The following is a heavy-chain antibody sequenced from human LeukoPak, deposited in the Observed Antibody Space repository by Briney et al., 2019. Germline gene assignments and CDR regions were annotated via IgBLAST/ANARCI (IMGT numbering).Heavy chain of an antibody. Sequence: SVKVSCKASGCTFSSYAISWVRQAPGQGLEWMGGIIPTYGKANYAQKFQGRVTITTDESTSIAYMELSSLRFEDTAVYYCARVPSRGCWYSSSWYYLDYWGQGTLVTVSS. V-gene: IGHV1-69*05. D-gene: IGHD6-13*01. CDR2: IIPTYGKA. CDR1: GCTFSSYA. CDR3: ARVPSRGCWYSSSWYYLDY. J-gene: IGHJ4*02.